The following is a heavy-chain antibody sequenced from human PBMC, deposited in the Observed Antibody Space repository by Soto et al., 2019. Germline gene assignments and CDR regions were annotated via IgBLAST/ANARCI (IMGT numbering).Heavy chain of an antibody. CDR2: ISPGSRYP. Sequence: GGSLRLYCAGSGFTFGDSYLSWIRQAPGKGLEWLSYISPGSRYPAYADSVKGRFTISRDNARRSLFLQMTSLTAEDTAMYYCVRGGGGGLFDPWGQGTMVTVS. CDR3: VRGGGGGLFDP. CDR1: GFTFGDSY. J-gene: IGHJ5*02. D-gene: IGHD2-15*01. V-gene: IGHV3-11*06.